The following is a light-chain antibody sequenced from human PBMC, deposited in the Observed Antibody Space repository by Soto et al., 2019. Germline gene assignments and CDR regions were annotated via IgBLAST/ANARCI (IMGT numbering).Light chain of an antibody. V-gene: IGKV1-16*01. CDR2: AAS. Sequence: DVQMTQSPSSLSALVGGRFTITCRASQSVSRYLNWYQHKPGKAPKXXINAASNLRSGVPSRFSGSGSGTEFVLSISSLKNDDFATYYCQQYHSYSPTFGQGTKVDIK. CDR1: QSVSRY. J-gene: IGKJ1*01. CDR3: QQYHSYSPT.